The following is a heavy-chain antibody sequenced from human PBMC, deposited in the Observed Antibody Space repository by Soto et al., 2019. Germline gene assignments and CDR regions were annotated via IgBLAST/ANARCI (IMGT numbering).Heavy chain of an antibody. CDR2: IRSKANSYAP. V-gene: IGHV3-73*02. Sequence: EVQLVESGGGLVQPGGSLKLSCAASGFTFSGSAMHWVRQASGKGLEWVGRIRSKANSYAPAYAASVKGRFTISRDDSKNTAYLQMNSLKTEDTAVYYCTRRNSITMVRGYYYYGMDVWGQGTTVTVSS. J-gene: IGHJ6*02. D-gene: IGHD3-10*01. CDR1: GFTFSGSA. CDR3: TRRNSITMVRGYYYYGMDV.